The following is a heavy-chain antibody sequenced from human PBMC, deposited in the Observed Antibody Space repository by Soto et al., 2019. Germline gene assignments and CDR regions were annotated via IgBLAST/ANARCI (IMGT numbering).Heavy chain of an antibody. V-gene: IGHV3-21*01. Sequence: GGSLRLSCAASGFTFSSYSMNWVRQAPGKGLEWASSISSSSSYIYYADSVKGRFTISRDNAKNSLYLQMNSLRAEDTAVYYCARVPSGYYYYGMDVWGQGTTVTVSS. CDR2: ISSSSSYI. D-gene: IGHD7-27*01. CDR1: GFTFSSYS. J-gene: IGHJ6*02. CDR3: ARVPSGYYYYGMDV.